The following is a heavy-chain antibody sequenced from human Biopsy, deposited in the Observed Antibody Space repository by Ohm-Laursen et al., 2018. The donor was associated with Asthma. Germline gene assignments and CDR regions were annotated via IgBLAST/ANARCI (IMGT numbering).Heavy chain of an antibody. Sequence: SVKVSCKPPGGTFSNFAISWVRQAPGQGLEWLGGIMTVFGTTNYAQKFQGRVTITADESTSTAYMELSSLRSEDTAVYFCARDYDGDYVQRHLPLAYWGQGTLVTVSS. CDR1: GGTFSNFA. V-gene: IGHV1-69*13. CDR3: ARDYDGDYVQRHLPLAY. D-gene: IGHD4-17*01. J-gene: IGHJ4*02. CDR2: IMTVFGTT.